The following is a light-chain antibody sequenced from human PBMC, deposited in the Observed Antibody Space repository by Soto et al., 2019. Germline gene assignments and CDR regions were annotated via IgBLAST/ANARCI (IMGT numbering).Light chain of an antibody. Sequence: DVQMTQSPSTLSASVGDRVTITCRASQSISTWLAWYQQKPGRAPRLLIYDVTNLESGVPSRFGGSGSGTEFTLTITSLQPEDFGIYYCQQYDSSRTFGQGTKVDLK. CDR3: QQYDSSRT. V-gene: IGKV1-5*01. CDR1: QSISTW. CDR2: DVT. J-gene: IGKJ1*01.